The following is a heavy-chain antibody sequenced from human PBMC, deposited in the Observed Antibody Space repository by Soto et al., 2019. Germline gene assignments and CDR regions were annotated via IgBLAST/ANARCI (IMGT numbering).Heavy chain of an antibody. CDR2: IKTDGSST. CDR1: GCSLSSYW. Sequence: EVQLVESGGGLVQPGGSLRLSCAASGCSLSSYWIHWVRQAPGKGLVWVSRIKTDGSSTDYADSVKGRFTISRDNAKNTLYLQMNSLSAEDTAVYYCAKREGNTYGLFHWGQGTLVTVSS. CDR3: AKREGNTYGLFH. J-gene: IGHJ4*02. V-gene: IGHV3-74*01. D-gene: IGHD5-18*01.